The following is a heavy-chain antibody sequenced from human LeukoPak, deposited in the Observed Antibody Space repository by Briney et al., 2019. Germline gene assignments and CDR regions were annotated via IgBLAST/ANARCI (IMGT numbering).Heavy chain of an antibody. D-gene: IGHD3-10*01. V-gene: IGHV3-48*02. CDR3: ARDHYGSGTDVWFDP. CDR1: GFTFSSYS. CDR2: ISRSSSTI. Sequence: GGFLRLSCAPSGFTFSSYSMTWVRQAPGKGLEWVSYISRSSSTIYYADSVKGRFTISRDNAKNSLYLQMNSLRDEDTAVYYCARDHYGSGTDVWFDPWGQGTLVTVSS. J-gene: IGHJ5*02.